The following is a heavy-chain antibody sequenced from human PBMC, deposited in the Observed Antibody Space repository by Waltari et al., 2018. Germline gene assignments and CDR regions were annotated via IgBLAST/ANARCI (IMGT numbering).Heavy chain of an antibody. CDR2: IYHSGST. CDR1: GYSISSGYY. D-gene: IGHD4-17*01. Sequence: QVQLQESGPGLVKPSETLSLTCAVSGYSISSGYYWGWIRQPPGKGLEWIGSIYHSGSTYYNPPLKSPVTISVDTSKNQFSLKLSSVTAADTAVYYCASPDYGDNWYFDLWGRGTLVTVSS. J-gene: IGHJ2*01. V-gene: IGHV4-38-2*01. CDR3: ASPDYGDNWYFDL.